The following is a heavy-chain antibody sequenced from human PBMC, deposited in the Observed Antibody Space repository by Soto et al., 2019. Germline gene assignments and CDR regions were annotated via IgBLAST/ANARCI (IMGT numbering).Heavy chain of an antibody. CDR1: GYTFSTYP. V-gene: IGHV1-18*01. CDR3: ARDRVEAALGTFDQ. CDR2: ISTYNGKT. J-gene: IGHJ4*02. D-gene: IGHD6-13*01. Sequence: ASVKVSCKTSGYTFSTYPISWVRQAPGQGLEWVGWISTYNGKTNYGQKFQGRVTITTDTSTSTAYVDLRNLRSDDTAVYYCARDRVEAALGTFDQWGQGTLVTVSS.